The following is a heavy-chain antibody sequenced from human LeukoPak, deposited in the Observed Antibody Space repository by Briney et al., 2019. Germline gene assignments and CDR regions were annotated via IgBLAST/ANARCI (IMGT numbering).Heavy chain of an antibody. D-gene: IGHD2-15*01. J-gene: IGHJ5*02. Sequence: SGGSLRLSCAASGFTFSSYSMNWVRQAPGKGLEWVSYISSSSSTIYYADSVKGRFTISRDNAKNSLYLQMNSLRDEDTAVYYCARDLALGYCSGGSCYPSLYNWFDPWGQGTLVTVSS. CDR1: GFTFSSYS. CDR3: ARDLALGYCSGGSCYPSLYNWFDP. CDR2: ISSSSSTI. V-gene: IGHV3-48*02.